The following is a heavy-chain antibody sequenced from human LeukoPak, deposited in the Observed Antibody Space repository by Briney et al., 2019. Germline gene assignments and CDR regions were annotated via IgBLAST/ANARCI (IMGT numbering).Heavy chain of an antibody. Sequence: GSLMLYCATSSFTIHTYAMSWVRQAPGKGIEWVSLISGSGAGTYYADSVKGRFTISRDNSKNMLYLQMNSLGAEDTAVYYCAKDYLGSNGPIEDWGRGTLVTGSS. CDR1: SFTIHTYA. CDR2: ISGSGAGT. D-gene: IGHD3-16*01. V-gene: IGHV3-23*01. CDR3: AKDYLGSNGPIED. J-gene: IGHJ4*02.